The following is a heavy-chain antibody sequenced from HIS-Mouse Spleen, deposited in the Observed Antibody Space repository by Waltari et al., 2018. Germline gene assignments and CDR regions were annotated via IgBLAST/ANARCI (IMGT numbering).Heavy chain of an antibody. CDR1: GYSLSSVYY. Sequence: QVQLQESGPGLVTPSETLSLTCPVSGYSLSSVYYWGWVRQPPGKGLEWIGSIYHSGSTYYNPSLKSRVTISVDTSKNQFSLKLSSVTAADTAVYYCASGYSSSWDSNYWGQGTLVTVSS. CDR3: ASGYSSSWDSNY. J-gene: IGHJ4*02. D-gene: IGHD6-13*01. CDR2: IYHSGST. V-gene: IGHV4-38-2*01.